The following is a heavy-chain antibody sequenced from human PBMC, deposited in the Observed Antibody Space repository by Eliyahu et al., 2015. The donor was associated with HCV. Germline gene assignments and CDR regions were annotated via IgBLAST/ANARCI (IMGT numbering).Heavy chain of an antibody. V-gene: IGHV3-48*02. Sequence: EVQLVESGGGLVQPGGSLRLSCAASGFTFXXYSMNWVRQAPGKGLEWVSYISSSSSTIYYADSVKGRFTISRDNAKNSLYLQMNSLRDEDTAVYYCARDRGYCSSTSCWYGMDVWGQGTTVTVSS. J-gene: IGHJ6*02. CDR3: ARDRGYCSSTSCWYGMDV. CDR2: ISSSSSTI. D-gene: IGHD2-2*01. CDR1: GFTFXXYS.